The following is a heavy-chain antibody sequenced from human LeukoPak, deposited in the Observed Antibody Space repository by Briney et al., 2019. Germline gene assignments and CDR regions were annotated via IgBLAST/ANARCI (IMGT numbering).Heavy chain of an antibody. CDR2: INPNSGGT. D-gene: IGHD6-13*01. CDR3: AILGAAAGKGAWSDFDY. Sequence: ASVKVSCKASGYTFTGYYMHWVRQAPGQGLEWMGRINPNSGGTNYAQKFQGRVTMTRDTSISTAYMELSRLRSDDAAVYYCAILGAAAGKGAWSDFDYWGQGTLVTVSS. V-gene: IGHV1-2*06. J-gene: IGHJ4*02. CDR1: GYTFTGYY.